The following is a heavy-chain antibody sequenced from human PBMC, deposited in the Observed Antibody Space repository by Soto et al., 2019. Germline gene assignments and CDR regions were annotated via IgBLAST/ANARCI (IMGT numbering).Heavy chain of an antibody. D-gene: IGHD6-6*01. J-gene: IGHJ4*02. Sequence: PGESLKISCKASGFSLNTYWIAWVRRMPGKGLEWMGAIFPGDSDTKYSPSFEGQVTISADKSISTAYLQWSSLKASDTAMYYCASLYRSSSLSPDYWGQGTLVTVSS. CDR3: ASLYRSSSLSPDY. CDR2: IFPGDSDT. V-gene: IGHV5-51*01. CDR1: GFSLNTYW.